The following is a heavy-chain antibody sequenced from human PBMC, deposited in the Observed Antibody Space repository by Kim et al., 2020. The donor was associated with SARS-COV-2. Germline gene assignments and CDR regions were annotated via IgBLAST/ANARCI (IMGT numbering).Heavy chain of an antibody. V-gene: IGHV1-69*13. CDR2: IIPIFGTA. D-gene: IGHD1-26*01. Sequence: SVKVSCKASGGTFSSYAISWVRQAPGQGLEWMGGIIPIFGTANYAQKFQGRVTITADESTSTAYMELSSLRSEDTAVYYCARGPIVGATLAFDIWGQGTMVTVSS. CDR3: ARGPIVGATLAFDI. CDR1: GGTFSSYA. J-gene: IGHJ3*02.